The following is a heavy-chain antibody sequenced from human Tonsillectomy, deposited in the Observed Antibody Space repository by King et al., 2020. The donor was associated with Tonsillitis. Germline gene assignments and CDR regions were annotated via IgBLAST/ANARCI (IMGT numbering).Heavy chain of an antibody. CDR3: ARDGASYSSDWSGERYYFDY. CDR1: GGSISGYY. Sequence: QLQESGPGMVKPSETLSLTCTVSGGSISGYYWTWIRQPPGKGLEWIGYIYDSGSTNYNPSLKSRVTISVDTSKNQFSLKLSSLTAADTAVYYCARDGASYSSDWSGERYYFDYWGQGTLVTVSS. D-gene: IGHD6-13*01. J-gene: IGHJ4*02. V-gene: IGHV4-59*01. CDR2: IYDSGST.